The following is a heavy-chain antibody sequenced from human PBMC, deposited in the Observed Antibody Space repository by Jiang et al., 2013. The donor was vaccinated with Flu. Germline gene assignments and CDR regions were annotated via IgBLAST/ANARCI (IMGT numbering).Heavy chain of an antibody. CDR1: GFSFNYYP. D-gene: IGHD3-10*02. Sequence: VQLVESGGAVVQPGGSLTLSCAASGFSFNYYPMYWVRQAPGQGLEWVSSIRFDGSEKYFADSVKGRFSISRDNSRSTLYLQMSYLRTEDTGVYYCATLRGSSFDTYVMDFWGQGTLVSVSS. CDR3: ATLRGSSFDTYVMDF. J-gene: IGHJ4*02. V-gene: IGHV3-30*02. CDR2: IRFDGSEK.